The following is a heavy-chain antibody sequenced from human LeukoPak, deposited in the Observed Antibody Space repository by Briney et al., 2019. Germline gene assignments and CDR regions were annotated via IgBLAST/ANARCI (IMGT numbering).Heavy chain of an antibody. J-gene: IGHJ6*02. CDR1: GGSISSYY. Sequence: SETLSLTCTVSGGSISSYYWSWIRQPPGKGLEWMGYIYYSGSTNYNPSLKSRVTISVDTSKNQFSLKLSSVTAADTAVYYSARHGRSWPPAHYYYSGMDVWGQGTTVTVSS. CDR3: ARHGRSWPPAHYYYSGMDV. V-gene: IGHV4-59*08. D-gene: IGHD6-13*01. CDR2: IYYSGST.